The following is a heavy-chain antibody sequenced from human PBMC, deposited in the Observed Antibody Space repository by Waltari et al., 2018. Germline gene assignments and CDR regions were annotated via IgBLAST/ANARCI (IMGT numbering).Heavy chain of an antibody. J-gene: IGHJ4*02. CDR3: ARVQQREFDY. D-gene: IGHD6-25*01. CDR2: IYYSGST. CDR1: GGSISSYY. Sequence: QVQLQESGPGLVKPSETLSLTCTVSGGSISSYYWSWIRQPPGKGLEWIGYIYYSGSTNYNPSRKSRVTISVDTSKNQFSLKLSAVTAADTAGYYCARVQQREFDYWGQGTLVTVSS. V-gene: IGHV4-59*01.